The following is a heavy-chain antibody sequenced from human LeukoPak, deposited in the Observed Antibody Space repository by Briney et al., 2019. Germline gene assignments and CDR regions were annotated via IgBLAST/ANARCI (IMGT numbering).Heavy chain of an antibody. D-gene: IGHD3-10*01. Sequence: SETLSLTCTVSGGSISSSSYYWGWIRQPPGKGLEWIGSIYYSGSTNYNPSLKSRVTISVDTSKNQFSLKLSSVTAADTAVYYCARHADYGSGSYNPNFDYWGQGTLVTVSS. CDR3: ARHADYGSGSYNPNFDY. V-gene: IGHV4-39*01. CDR2: IYYSGST. J-gene: IGHJ4*02. CDR1: GGSISSSSYY.